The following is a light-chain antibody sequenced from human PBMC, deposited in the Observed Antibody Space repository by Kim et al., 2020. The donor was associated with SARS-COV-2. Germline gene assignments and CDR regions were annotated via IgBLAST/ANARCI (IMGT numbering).Light chain of an antibody. CDR1: QGVSSN. Sequence: EIVMTQSPATLSVSPGERATLSCRASQGVSSNLAWYQQKPGQAPSLLIYGASARATDIPARFSGSGSGTEFTLTISSLQSEDFAVYYCQQYNNWHLTFGGGTKVDIK. CDR2: GAS. J-gene: IGKJ4*01. V-gene: IGKV3D-15*01. CDR3: QQYNNWHLT.